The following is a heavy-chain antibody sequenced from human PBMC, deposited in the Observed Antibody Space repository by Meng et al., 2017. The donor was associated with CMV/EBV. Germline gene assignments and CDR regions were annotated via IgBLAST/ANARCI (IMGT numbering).Heavy chain of an antibody. CDR1: GGTFSSYA. CDR3: ARAQLFETVDGGYYFDY. J-gene: IGHJ4*02. CDR2: IIPIFGTA. V-gene: IGHV1-69*05. D-gene: IGHD7-27*01. Sequence: SVKVSCKASGGTFSSYAISWVRQAPGQGLEWMGGIIPIFGTANYAQKFQGRVTITTDESTITAYMELSSLRSEDTAVDYCARAQLFETVDGGYYFDYWGQGTLVTVSS.